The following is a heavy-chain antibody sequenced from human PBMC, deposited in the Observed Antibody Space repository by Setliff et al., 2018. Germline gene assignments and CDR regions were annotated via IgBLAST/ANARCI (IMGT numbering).Heavy chain of an antibody. D-gene: IGHD6-13*01. J-gene: IGHJ4*02. CDR3: ASTIAAAGTAADY. CDR1: GYSISSGYY. CDR2: IYHSGST. Sequence: SEILSLTCAVSGYSISSGYYWGWIRQSPGKGLEWIGSIYHSGSTYYNPSLKSRVTISVDTSKNQFSLKLSSVTAADTAVYYCASTIAAAGTAADYWGQGTLVTVSS. V-gene: IGHV4-38-2*01.